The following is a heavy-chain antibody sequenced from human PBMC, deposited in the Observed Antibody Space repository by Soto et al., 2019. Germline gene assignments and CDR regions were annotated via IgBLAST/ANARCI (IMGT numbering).Heavy chain of an antibody. CDR3: ARFPERGYAFDI. V-gene: IGHV3-66*02. CDR1: GFTVSSNY. J-gene: IGHJ3*02. Sequence: GGSLRLSCAASGFTVSSNYMSWVRQAPGKGLEWVSVIYSGGSTYYADSVKGRFTISRDNSNNTLYLQMNSLRAEDTAVYYCARFPERGYAFDIWGQGTMVTVSS. CDR2: IYSGGST. D-gene: IGHD3-10*01.